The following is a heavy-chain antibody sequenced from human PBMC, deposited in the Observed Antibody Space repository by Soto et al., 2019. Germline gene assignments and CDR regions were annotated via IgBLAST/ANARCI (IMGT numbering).Heavy chain of an antibody. D-gene: IGHD3-3*01. CDR1: GFTFSSYG. J-gene: IGHJ4*02. CDR3: AKDPQTITIFGVVINGPFDY. Sequence: PGGSLRLSCAASGFTFSSYGMHWVRQAPGKGLEWVAVISYDGSNKYYADSVKGRFTISRDNSKNTLYLQMNSLRAEDTAVYYCAKDPQTITIFGVVINGPFDYCGQGTQVTVSS. CDR2: ISYDGSNK. V-gene: IGHV3-30*18.